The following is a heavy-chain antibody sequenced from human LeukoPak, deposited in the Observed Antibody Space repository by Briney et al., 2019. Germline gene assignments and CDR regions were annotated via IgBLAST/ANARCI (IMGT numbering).Heavy chain of an antibody. CDR2: ISGSGGST. V-gene: IGHV3-23*01. J-gene: IGHJ4*02. Sequence: GGSLRLSCAASGFTFSSYAMSWVRQAPGKGLEWVSAISGSGGSTHYADSVKGRFTISRDNSKNTLYLQMNSLRAEDTAVYYCAKGRYPISYYFNYWGQGTLVTVSS. CDR3: AKGRYPISYYFNY. CDR1: GFTFSSYA. D-gene: IGHD3-16*02.